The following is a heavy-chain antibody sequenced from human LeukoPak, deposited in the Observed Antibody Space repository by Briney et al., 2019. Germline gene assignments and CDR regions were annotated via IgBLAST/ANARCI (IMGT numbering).Heavy chain of an antibody. Sequence: GGSLRLSCAASGFTFNTYSMNWVRQTPGKGLEWVSSISGSGTDIYYADSMKGRITISRENAKNSLYLQMNSLRAEDTAVYYCARDKTYGEQFDSWGQGTLVTVSS. CDR2: ISGSGTDI. CDR3: ARDKTYGEQFDS. D-gene: IGHD4-17*01. CDR1: GFTFNTYS. J-gene: IGHJ4*02. V-gene: IGHV3-21*01.